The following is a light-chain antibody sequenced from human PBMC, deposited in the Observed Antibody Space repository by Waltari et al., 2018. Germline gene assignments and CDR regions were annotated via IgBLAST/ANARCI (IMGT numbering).Light chain of an antibody. CDR3: ALYLGSGIWV. V-gene: IGLV8-61*01. J-gene: IGLJ3*02. CDR2: STF. Sequence: QTVVTQEPSFSVSHGGTVTLTCAFSSGSVSTSHHPCWSQQTPGQAPRTLIYSTFTRSSGVPDRFSGSIVGNKAALTITGAQADDESEFYCALYLGSGIWVFGGGTRLTVL. CDR1: SGSVSTSHH.